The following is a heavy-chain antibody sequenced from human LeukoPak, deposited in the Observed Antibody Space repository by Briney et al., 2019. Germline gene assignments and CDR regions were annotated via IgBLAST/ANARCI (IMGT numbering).Heavy chain of an antibody. V-gene: IGHV4-59*01. CDR3: ARYSNYGDYYYYYIDV. Sequence: SETLSLTCTVYGGSISSYYWSWIRQPPGKGLEWIVYIYYGGSTNYHPSLKSQAPTSVDTSKNQFSLKLSSVTAADTAVYYCARYSNYGDYYYYYIDVWGKGTTVTVSS. J-gene: IGHJ6*03. CDR2: IYYGGST. CDR1: GGSISSYY. D-gene: IGHD4-11*01.